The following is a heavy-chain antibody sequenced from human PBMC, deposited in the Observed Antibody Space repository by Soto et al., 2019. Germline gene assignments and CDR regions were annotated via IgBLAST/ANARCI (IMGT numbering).Heavy chain of an antibody. CDR2: ISAFNGNT. Sequence: QDQLLQSGAEVKKPGASVTVSCKASGYSFTNYGITWVRQAPGQGLEWMGWISAFNGNTHYAQKLQGRVTMTTDASTSTAYMQLRSQRSDDTAVYYCARDRGVAPPVAGNTHYYYYMDVWGKGTMVTVSS. D-gene: IGHD6-19*01. V-gene: IGHV1-18*01. CDR1: GYSFTNYG. J-gene: IGHJ6*03. CDR3: ARDRGVAPPVAGNTHYYYYMDV.